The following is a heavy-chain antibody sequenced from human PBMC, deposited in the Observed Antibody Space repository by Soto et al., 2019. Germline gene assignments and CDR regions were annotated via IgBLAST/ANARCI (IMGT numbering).Heavy chain of an antibody. J-gene: IGHJ6*02. Sequence: EVQLVESVGGLVQPGGSLRLSCAASGFTFSSYSMNWVRQAPGKGLEWVSYISSSSSTIYYADSVKGRFTISRDNAKNSLYLQMNSLRDEDTAVYYCARIGYSSSIYYYYGMDVWGQGTTVTVSS. CDR3: ARIGYSSSIYYYYGMDV. CDR1: GFTFSSYS. V-gene: IGHV3-48*02. CDR2: ISSSSSTI. D-gene: IGHD6-13*01.